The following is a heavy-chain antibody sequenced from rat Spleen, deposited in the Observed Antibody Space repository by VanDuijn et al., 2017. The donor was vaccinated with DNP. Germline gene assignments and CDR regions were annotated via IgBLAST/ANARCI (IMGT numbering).Heavy chain of an antibody. Sequence: EVQLQESGPGLVKPSQSLSLTCSVTGYSITSAYRWNWIRKFPGNKLEWMGFISSAGSTNYNPSLKSRISITRDTSKNQFFLQLSSVTPEDTATYYCARWSNFFDYWGHGVMVTVSS. CDR2: ISSAGST. CDR1: GYSITSAYR. V-gene: IGHV3-3*01. CDR3: ARWSNFFDY. J-gene: IGHJ2*01.